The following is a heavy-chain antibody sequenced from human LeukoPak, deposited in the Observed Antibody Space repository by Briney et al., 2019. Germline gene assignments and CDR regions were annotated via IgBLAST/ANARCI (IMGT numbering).Heavy chain of an antibody. CDR1: GGSFSGYY. CDR3: ARPLRTVVPYWYFDL. CDR2: INHSGTT. V-gene: IGHV4-34*01. D-gene: IGHD2-15*01. Sequence: PSETLSLTCAVYGGSFSGYYWTWIRQPPGKGLEWIGEINHSGTTNYNPSLKSRVTTSVDTSKNQFSLKLSSVTAADTAVYYCARPLRTVVPYWYFDLWGRGTPVTVSS. J-gene: IGHJ2*01.